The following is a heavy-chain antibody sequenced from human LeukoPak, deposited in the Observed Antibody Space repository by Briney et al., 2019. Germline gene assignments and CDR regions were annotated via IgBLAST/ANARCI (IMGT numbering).Heavy chain of an antibody. CDR3: ARGLGRELDGAFDI. D-gene: IGHD3-10*01. J-gene: IGHJ3*02. V-gene: IGHV3-53*01. CDR2: IYSGGRT. Sequence: GGSLRLSCAASGFIVSSNYMSWVHQAPGKGLEWVSVIYSGGRTYYADSVKGRFTISRDNSRNTLYLQMNSLRAEDTAVYYCARGLGRELDGAFDIWGQGTMVTVSS. CDR1: GFIVSSNY.